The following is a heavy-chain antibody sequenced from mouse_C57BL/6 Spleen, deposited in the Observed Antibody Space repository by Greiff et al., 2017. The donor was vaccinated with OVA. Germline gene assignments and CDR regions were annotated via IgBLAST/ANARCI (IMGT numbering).Heavy chain of an antibody. CDR3: ARSLYYDYRYFDV. Sequence: QVQLQQPGAELVKPGASVKLSCKASGYTFTSYWMQWVKQRPGQGLEWIGEIDPSDSYTNYNQKFKGKATLTVYTSSSTAYMQLSSLTSDDSAVYYCARSLYYDYRYFDVWGTGTTVTVSS. CDR1: GYTFTSYW. CDR2: IDPSDSYT. J-gene: IGHJ1*03. V-gene: IGHV1-50*01. D-gene: IGHD2-4*01.